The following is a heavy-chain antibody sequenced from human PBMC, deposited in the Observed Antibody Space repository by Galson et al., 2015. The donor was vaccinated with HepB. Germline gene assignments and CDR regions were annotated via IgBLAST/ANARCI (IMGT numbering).Heavy chain of an antibody. V-gene: IGHV3-15*01. D-gene: IGHD6-13*01. J-gene: IGHJ4*02. CDR1: GFTFSHAW. CDR2: IKSKTDGGTT. CDR3: TTGIAAAGDDY. Sequence: SLRLSCAASGFTFSHAWMSWVRQAPGKGLEWVGRIKSKTDGGTTDYAAPVKGRFTISRDDSKNTLYLQMNSLKTEDTAVYYCTTGIAAAGDDYWGQGTLVTVSS.